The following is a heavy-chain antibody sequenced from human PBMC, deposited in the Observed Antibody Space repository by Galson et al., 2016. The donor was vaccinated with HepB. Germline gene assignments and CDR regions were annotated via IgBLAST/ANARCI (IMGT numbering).Heavy chain of an antibody. Sequence: SLRLSCAASGFTFSDFYMSWIRQAPGKGLEWVAYISASDRSGSTNHADSVKGRFTISRDNAKNSLYLQMNSLRVEDTALYYCARSLLHLDYWGQGTLVTVSS. CDR1: GFTFSDFY. CDR3: ARSLLHLDY. V-gene: IGHV3-11*03. D-gene: IGHD2-15*01. J-gene: IGHJ4*02. CDR2: ISASDRSGST.